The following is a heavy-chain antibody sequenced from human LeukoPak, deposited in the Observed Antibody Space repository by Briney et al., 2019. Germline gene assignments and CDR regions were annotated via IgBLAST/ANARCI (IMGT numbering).Heavy chain of an antibody. CDR1: VITYSRYV. V-gene: IGHV3-23*01. J-gene: IGHJ4*02. CDR3: ARDLWAGTTYLDY. D-gene: IGHD1-7*01. Sequence: PGGGLSVSRMCSVITYSRYVMGWLRPAPGKGAAWVSTISTMSGTTDDADSVQGRLTISRDNSKNTLYLQMNSLRAEDTAVYYCARDLWAGTTYLDYRGQGTLVTVPS. CDR2: ISTMSGTT.